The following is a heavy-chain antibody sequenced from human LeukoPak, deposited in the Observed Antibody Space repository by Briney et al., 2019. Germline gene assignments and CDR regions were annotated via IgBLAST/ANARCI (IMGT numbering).Heavy chain of an antibody. Sequence: GASVKVSCKASGYTFTGYYMHWVRQAPGQGLEWMRWINPNSGGTNYAQKLQGRVTMTTDTATSTAYMELRSLRSDDTAVYYCARAYSNYARYYYYMDVWGKGTTVTVSS. CDR1: GYTFTGYY. CDR2: INPNSGGT. V-gene: IGHV1-2*02. CDR3: ARAYSNYARYYYYMDV. J-gene: IGHJ6*03. D-gene: IGHD4-11*01.